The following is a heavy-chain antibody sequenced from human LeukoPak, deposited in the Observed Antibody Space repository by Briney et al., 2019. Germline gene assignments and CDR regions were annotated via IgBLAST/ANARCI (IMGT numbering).Heavy chain of an antibody. CDR2: INNSGST. D-gene: IGHD6-6*01. CDR3: ARERSIAARPYYY. Sequence: SETLSLTCAVYGGSFSGYYWSWIRQPPGKGLEWIGEINNSGSTNYNPSLMSRVTISVDTSKNQFSLKLSSVTAADTAVYYCARERSIAARPYYYWGQGTLVTVSS. V-gene: IGHV4-34*01. CDR1: GGSFSGYY. J-gene: IGHJ4*02.